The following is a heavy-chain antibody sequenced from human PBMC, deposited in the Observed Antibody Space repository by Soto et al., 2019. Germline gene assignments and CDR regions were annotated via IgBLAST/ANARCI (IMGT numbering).Heavy chain of an antibody. V-gene: IGHV3-23*01. J-gene: IGHJ5*02. D-gene: IGHD1-26*01. CDR3: AKPALIVGATRSNWFDP. CDR2: ISGSGGST. CDR1: GFTFSSYA. Sequence: PGGSLRLSCAASGFTFSSYAMSWVRQAPGKGLEWVSAISGSGGSTYYADSVKGRFTISRDNSKNTLYLQMNSLRAEDTAVYYWAKPALIVGATRSNWFDPWGQGTLVTVSS.